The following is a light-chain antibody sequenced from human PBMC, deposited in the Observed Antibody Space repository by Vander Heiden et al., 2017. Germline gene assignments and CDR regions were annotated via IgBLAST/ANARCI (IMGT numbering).Light chain of an antibody. CDR3: QQLNSYPIT. J-gene: IGKJ5*01. CDR1: QGISSY. Sequence: IQLTQSPSSLSASVGDRVTITCRASQGISSYLAWYQQKPGKAPKLLIYAASTLQSGVPSRFSGSGSGTDFTLTISSLRPEDFATYYCQQLNSYPITFGQGTLMEIK. CDR2: AAS. V-gene: IGKV1-9*01.